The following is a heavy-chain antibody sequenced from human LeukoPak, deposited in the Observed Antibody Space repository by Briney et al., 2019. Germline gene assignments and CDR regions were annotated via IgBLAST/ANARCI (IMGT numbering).Heavy chain of an antibody. CDR2: IIPIFGTA. CDR1: GGTFSSYA. V-gene: IGHV1-69*01. Sequence: SVKVSCKASGGTFSSYAISWVRQAPGQGLEWMGGIIPIFGTANYAQKFQGRVTITADESTSTAYMELSSLRSEDTAVYYCATGLGYCSSTSCPRVAYWGRGTLVTVSS. J-gene: IGHJ4*02. D-gene: IGHD2-2*01. CDR3: ATGLGYCSSTSCPRVAY.